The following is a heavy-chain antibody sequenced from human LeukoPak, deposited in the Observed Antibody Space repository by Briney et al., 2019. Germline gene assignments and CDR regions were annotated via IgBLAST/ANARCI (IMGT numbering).Heavy chain of an antibody. D-gene: IGHD3-22*01. J-gene: IGHJ6*03. Sequence: GGSLRLSCTASGFTFSNYEMNWVRQAPGKGLEWVSYISSSGNTIYYADSVKGRFTISRDNAKNSLYLQMNSLRAEDTAVYYCARNPEGYYYDSSGYWAYYYYMDVWGKGTTVTVSS. V-gene: IGHV3-48*03. CDR1: GFTFSNYE. CDR2: ISSSGNTI. CDR3: ARNPEGYYYDSSGYWAYYYYMDV.